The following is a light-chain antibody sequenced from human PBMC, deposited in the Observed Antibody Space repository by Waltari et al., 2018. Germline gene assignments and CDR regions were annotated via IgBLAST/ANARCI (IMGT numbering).Light chain of an antibody. CDR1: QDISNY. CDR3: QQYDNLPTWT. CDR2: DAS. Sequence: DIQMTQSPCSLSASVGDRVTITCQASQDISNYLNWYQQKPGKAPKLLIYDASNLETGVPSRFSGSGSGTDFTFTINSLQPEDIATYYCQQYDNLPTWTFGQGTKVEIK. V-gene: IGKV1-33*01. J-gene: IGKJ1*01.